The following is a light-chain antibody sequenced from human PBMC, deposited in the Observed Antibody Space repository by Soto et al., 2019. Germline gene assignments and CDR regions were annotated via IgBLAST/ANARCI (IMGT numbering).Light chain of an antibody. J-gene: IGKJ3*01. Sequence: DIQMTQSPSTLSASVGDRVTITCRASQGVRSYLAWYQQKPGKAPKLLIYAASTLQSGVPSRFSGSGSGTEFTLTISSLQPEDFATYYCQHLYDHVFTFGPGTKVDLK. V-gene: IGKV1-9*01. CDR1: QGVRSY. CDR3: QHLYDHVFT. CDR2: AAS.